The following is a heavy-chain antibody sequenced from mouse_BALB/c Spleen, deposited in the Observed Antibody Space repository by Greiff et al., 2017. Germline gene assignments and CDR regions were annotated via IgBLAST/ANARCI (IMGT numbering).Heavy chain of an antibody. CDR1: GYTFTSYW. Sequence: VQLQQSGAELAKPGASVKMSCKASGYTFTSYWMHWVKQRPGQGLEWIGYINPSTGYTEYNQKFKDKATLTADKSSSTAYMQLSSLTSEDSAVYYCARAYSDAMDYWGQGTSVTVSS. CDR2: INPSTGYT. J-gene: IGHJ4*01. CDR3: ARAYSDAMDY. V-gene: IGHV1-7*01. D-gene: IGHD2-10*01.